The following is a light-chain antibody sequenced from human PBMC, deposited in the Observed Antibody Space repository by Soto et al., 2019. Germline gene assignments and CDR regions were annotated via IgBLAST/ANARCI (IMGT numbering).Light chain of an antibody. CDR3: QQRSNWLFT. Sequence: EIVLTQSPATLSLSPGERATLSCRASQSVSSYLAWYQQKPGQAPRLLIYDASNRATGIPARFSGSVSGTDFTLTISRLEPEDVAVYYCQQRSNWLFTFGPGTKVDIK. CDR1: QSVSSY. V-gene: IGKV3-11*01. CDR2: DAS. J-gene: IGKJ3*01.